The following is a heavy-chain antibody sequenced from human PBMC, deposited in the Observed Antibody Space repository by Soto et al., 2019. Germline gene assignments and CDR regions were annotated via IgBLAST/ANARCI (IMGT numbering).Heavy chain of an antibody. J-gene: IGHJ4*02. V-gene: IGHV3-15*01. CDR2: IKSKTDGGTT. Sequence: GSLRLSCAASGFTFSNAWMSWVRQAPGKGLEWVGRIKSKTDGGTTDYAAPVKGRFTISGDDSKNTLYLQMNSLKTEDTAVYYCTTVRQGIAVAPKYYFDYWGQGTLVTVSS. CDR1: GFTFSNAW. CDR3: TTVRQGIAVAPKYYFDY. D-gene: IGHD6-19*01.